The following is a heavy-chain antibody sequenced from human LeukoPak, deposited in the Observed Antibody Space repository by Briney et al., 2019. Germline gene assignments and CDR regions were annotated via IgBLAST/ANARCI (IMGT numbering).Heavy chain of an antibody. D-gene: IGHD2-21*01. Sequence: GGSLRLSCAASGFTLSSYAMSWVRQAPGKGLEWVSGLSASGDSALYSDSVKGRFTISRDTSKNTLYLQMNSLRAEDTAVYYCAKRSVIESHFDSWGQGTLVTVSS. V-gene: IGHV3-23*01. J-gene: IGHJ4*02. CDR3: AKRSVIESHFDS. CDR2: LSASGDSA. CDR1: GFTLSSYA.